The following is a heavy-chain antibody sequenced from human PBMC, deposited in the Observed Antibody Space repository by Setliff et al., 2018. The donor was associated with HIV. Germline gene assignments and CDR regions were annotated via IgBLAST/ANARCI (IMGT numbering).Heavy chain of an antibody. V-gene: IGHV4-59*11. CDR1: GGSISSHY. D-gene: IGHD3-10*01. Sequence: PSETLSLTCIVSGGSISSHYWSWIRQPPGKGLEWIGYIYYSGSTTYNPSLKGRVTISVDTSKNQFSLRLRSVTAADTAVYYCARTSGSDRLNWFDPWGQGILVTVSS. J-gene: IGHJ5*02. CDR2: IYYSGST. CDR3: ARTSGSDRLNWFDP.